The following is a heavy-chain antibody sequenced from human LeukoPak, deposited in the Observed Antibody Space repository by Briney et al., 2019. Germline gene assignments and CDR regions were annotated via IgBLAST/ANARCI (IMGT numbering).Heavy chain of an antibody. D-gene: IGHD1-26*01. Sequence: SETLSLTCTVSGGSISSYYWSWIRQPAGKGLEWIGRIYTSGSTNYNPSLKSRVTMSVDTSKNQFSLKLSSVTAADTAVYYCARSTVRGSYYEYYFDYWGQGTLVTVSS. J-gene: IGHJ4*02. CDR3: ARSTVRGSYYEYYFDY. CDR2: IYTSGST. CDR1: GGSISSYY. V-gene: IGHV4-4*07.